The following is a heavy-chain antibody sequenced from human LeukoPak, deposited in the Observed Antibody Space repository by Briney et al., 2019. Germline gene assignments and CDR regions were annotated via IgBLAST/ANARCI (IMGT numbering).Heavy chain of an antibody. J-gene: IGHJ4*02. D-gene: IGHD3-10*01. Sequence: GGSLRLSCAASGFTFNSYTMNWVRQAPGEGLEWISYISSSSTIYYADSVRGRFTISRDNSKNTLYLQMNSLRAEDTAVYYCAKDRAAMRITMVRGVAPLYWGQGTLVTVSS. CDR2: ISSSSTI. V-gene: IGHV3-48*01. CDR1: GFTFNSYT. CDR3: AKDRAAMRITMVRGVAPLY.